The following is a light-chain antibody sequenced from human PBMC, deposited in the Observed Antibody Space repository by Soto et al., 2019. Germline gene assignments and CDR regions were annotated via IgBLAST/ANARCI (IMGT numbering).Light chain of an antibody. CDR3: SSYAGSNNSYV. CDR2: EVS. J-gene: IGLJ1*01. Sequence: QSALTQPASVSGSPGQSITISCTGTSNDIGGYNYVSWYQQHPGEAPKLMIYEVSKRPAGVPDRFSGSKSGNTASLTVSGLQADDEADYYCSSYAGSNNSYVFGTGTKLTVL. CDR1: SNDIGGYNY. V-gene: IGLV2-8*01.